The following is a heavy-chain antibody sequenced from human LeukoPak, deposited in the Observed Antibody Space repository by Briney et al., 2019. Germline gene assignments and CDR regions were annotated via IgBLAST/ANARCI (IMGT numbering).Heavy chain of an antibody. D-gene: IGHD3-10*01. CDR1: GFTFSSYW. V-gene: IGHV3-7*01. CDR3: ARKGNAFDF. J-gene: IGHJ3*01. Sequence: PGGSLRLSCAASGFTFSSYWMSWVRQAPGKGLEWVANIKLDVSETYYVDSVRGRFTISRDNTKNSLYLQMDSLRAEETAVYYCARKGNAFDFWGQGTMVTVSS. CDR2: IKLDVSET.